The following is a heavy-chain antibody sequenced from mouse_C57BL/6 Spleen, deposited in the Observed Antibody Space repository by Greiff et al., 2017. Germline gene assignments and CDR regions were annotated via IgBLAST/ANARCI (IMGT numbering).Heavy chain of an antibody. V-gene: IGHV5-4*01. J-gene: IGHJ2*01. CDR1: GFTFSSYA. CDR3: ARTDSSGYGVFDY. D-gene: IGHD3-2*02. Sequence: EVQGVESGGGLVKPGGSLKLSCAASGFTFSSYAMSWVRQTPEKRLEWVATISDGGSYTYYPDNVKGRFTISRDNAKNNLYLQMSHLKSEDTAMYYCARTDSSGYGVFDYWGQGTTLTVSS. CDR2: ISDGGSYT.